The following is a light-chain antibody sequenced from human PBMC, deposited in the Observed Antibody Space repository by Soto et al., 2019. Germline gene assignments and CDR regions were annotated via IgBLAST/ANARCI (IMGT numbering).Light chain of an antibody. CDR1: NSDIGNYNI. Sequence: QSALTQPASVSGSPGQSITISCTGSNSDIGNYNIVSWYQQHPDKAPQLIIYEVTKRPSGVSNRFSGSKSGNTASLTISGLQAEDEGDYHCCSYAGSNVLVFGTGTKLTVL. V-gene: IGLV2-23*02. CDR3: CSYAGSNVLV. CDR2: EVT. J-gene: IGLJ1*01.